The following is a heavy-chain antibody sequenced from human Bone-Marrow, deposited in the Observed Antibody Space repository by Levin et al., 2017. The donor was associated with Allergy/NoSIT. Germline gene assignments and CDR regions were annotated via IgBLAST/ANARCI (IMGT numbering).Heavy chain of an antibody. CDR1: GNTFRIYA. Sequence: ASVKVSCMTSGNTFRIYAIHWLRQAPGHRREWMGWINGGTGDTKYSHNFQGRPIITRDSSAKTLYMELSSLRGDDSALYYCATGSSSSIVSALAFDIWGQGAMVTISS. D-gene: IGHD5/OR15-5a*01. V-gene: IGHV1-3*01. CDR2: INGGTGDT. J-gene: IGHJ3*02. CDR3: ATGSSSSIVSALAFDI.